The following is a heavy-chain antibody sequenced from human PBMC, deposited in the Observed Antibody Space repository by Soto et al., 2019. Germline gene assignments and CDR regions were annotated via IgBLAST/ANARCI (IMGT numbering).Heavy chain of an antibody. V-gene: IGHV3-9*01. CDR2: ISWNSDTI. J-gene: IGHJ4*02. D-gene: IGHD3-10*01. Sequence: EVQLVESGGGLVQPGRSLRLSCAASGFTFDDYAIHWVRQASGKGLEWVSGISWNSDTIGYADSVKGRFTISRDKAKNSVFLQMSSLRPGDTAFYYCAKDLRPRPGGTASGTFSGIYWGQGTLVTVSS. CDR3: AKDLRPRPGGTASGTFSGIY. CDR1: GFTFDDYA.